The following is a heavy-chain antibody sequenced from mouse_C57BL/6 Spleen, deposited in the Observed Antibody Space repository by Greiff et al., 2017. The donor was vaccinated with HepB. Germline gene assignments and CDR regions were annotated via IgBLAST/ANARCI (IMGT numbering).Heavy chain of an antibody. V-gene: IGHV5-9*01. CDR2: ISGGGGNT. D-gene: IGHD2-3*01. Sequence: EVQRVESGGGLVKPGGSLKLSCAASGFTFSSYTMSWVRQTPEKRLEWVATISGGGGNTYYPDSVKGRFTISRDNAKNTLYLQMSSLRSEDTALYYCATGYYDDAMDYWGQGTSVTVSS. CDR3: ATGYYDDAMDY. J-gene: IGHJ4*01. CDR1: GFTFSSYT.